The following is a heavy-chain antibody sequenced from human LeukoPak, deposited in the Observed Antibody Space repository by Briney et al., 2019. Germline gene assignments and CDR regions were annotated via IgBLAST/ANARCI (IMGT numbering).Heavy chain of an antibody. D-gene: IGHD2-15*01. V-gene: IGHV4-30-4*01. CDR2: IYYSGST. CDR3: AREEMGRYYYGMDV. CDR1: GGSISSGDYY. J-gene: IGHJ6*02. Sequence: SQTLSLTCTVSGGSISSGDYYWSWIRQPPGKGLEWIGYIYYSGSTYYNPSLKSRVTISVDTSKNQFSLKLSSVTAADTAVYYCAREEMGRYYYGMDVWGQGTTVTASS.